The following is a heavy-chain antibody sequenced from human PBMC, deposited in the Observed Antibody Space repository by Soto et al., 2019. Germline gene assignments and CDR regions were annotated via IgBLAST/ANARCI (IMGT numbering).Heavy chain of an antibody. J-gene: IGHJ5*02. V-gene: IGHV1-18*01. CDR2: IFVYNGNT. D-gene: IGHD3-10*01. CDR1: GYTFTSYG. CDR3: ARFPYGSATWFDP. Sequence: GASVKVSCKASGYTFTSYGISWVRQAPGQGLEWMGWIFVYNGNTNYAQNLQGRVTMTTDTSTSTAFMELTSLRSDDTAVYYCARFPYGSATWFDPWGQGTLVTVSS.